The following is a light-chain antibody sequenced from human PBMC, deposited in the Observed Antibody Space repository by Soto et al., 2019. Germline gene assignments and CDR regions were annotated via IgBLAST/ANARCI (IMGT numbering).Light chain of an antibody. CDR1: QGIRDG. J-gene: IGKJ3*01. CDR3: LQHNTYPFT. Sequence: DIQMTQSPSSLSASVGDRVIITCRASQGIRDGLAWFQQIPGRAPKRLIYSASTLHSGVPSRFSASRSGTEFTLTISSLQPADFATDDCLQHNTYPFTCGPGTTVYIK. CDR2: SAS. V-gene: IGKV1-17*01.